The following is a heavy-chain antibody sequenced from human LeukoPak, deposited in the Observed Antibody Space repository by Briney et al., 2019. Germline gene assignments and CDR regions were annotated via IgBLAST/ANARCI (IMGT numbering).Heavy chain of an antibody. CDR1: GFTFRYYH. J-gene: IGHJ2*01. CDR3: ARDEDGDEGNRYWYFDL. Sequence: GGSLRLSCAVSGFTFRYYHHSWIRQAPGKGLEWVSYISSSSIYTNYADSVKGRFTISRDNGKNSLYLQMNSLRGEDTAVYYCARDEDGDEGNRYWYFDLWGRGTLVTVSS. CDR2: ISSSSIYT. D-gene: IGHD4-17*01. V-gene: IGHV3-11*05.